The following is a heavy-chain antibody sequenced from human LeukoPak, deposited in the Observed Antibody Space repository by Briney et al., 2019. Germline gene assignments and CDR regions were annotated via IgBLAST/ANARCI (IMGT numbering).Heavy chain of an antibody. CDR1: GFTFISYC. V-gene: IGHV3-74*01. J-gene: IGHJ4*01. CDR3: TRELPREVTLDY. Sequence: GGSLRLSCAASGFTFISYCMQWIRQAPGKGLVWVSRINTDGSSTSYADSVKGRFTVSRDNAKNTLYLQLNSLRAEDTAVYFCTRELPREVTLDYWGQGTLVTVFS. CDR2: INTDGSST. D-gene: IGHD2-21*02.